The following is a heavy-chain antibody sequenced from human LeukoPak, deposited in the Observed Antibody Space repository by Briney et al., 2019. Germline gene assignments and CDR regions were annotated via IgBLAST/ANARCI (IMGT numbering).Heavy chain of an antibody. Sequence: SETLSLTCTVSGYSISSGYYWGWIRQPPGKGLEWIGSIHHSGSTNYNPSLKSRVTISLDTSKDQFSLKLSSVTAADTAVYYCARAYGGNSQYFQHWGQGTLVTVSS. J-gene: IGHJ1*01. CDR3: ARAYGGNSQYFQH. V-gene: IGHV4-38-2*02. D-gene: IGHD4-23*01. CDR1: GYSISSGYY. CDR2: IHHSGST.